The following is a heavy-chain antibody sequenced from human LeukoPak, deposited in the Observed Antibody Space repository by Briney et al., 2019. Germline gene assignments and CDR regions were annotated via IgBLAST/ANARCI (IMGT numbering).Heavy chain of an antibody. J-gene: IGHJ4*02. Sequence: GGSLRLSCAASGFDFGTYWMSWVRQAPGKGLVWVSRINSDGSSTSYADSVKGRFTISRDNAKNTLYLQMNSLRAEDTAVYYCARANPTTDYWGQGTLVTVSS. CDR3: ARANPTTDY. V-gene: IGHV3-74*01. D-gene: IGHD1-1*01. CDR2: INSDGSST. CDR1: GFDFGTYW.